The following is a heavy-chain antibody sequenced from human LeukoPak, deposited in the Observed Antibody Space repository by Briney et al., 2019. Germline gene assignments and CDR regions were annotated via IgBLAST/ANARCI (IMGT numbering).Heavy chain of an antibody. CDR3: ARDQYDSGGSFLGNDY. V-gene: IGHV4-30-4*01. CDR2: VAYTGST. CDR1: GASITSSEFY. J-gene: IGHJ4*02. D-gene: IGHD3-22*01. Sequence: SETLSLTCTVSGASITSSEFYCSWIRQSPGKGLEWIGYVAYTGSTNYNPSLRSRVTMSLDMSKNQFSLKLSSVTAADTAIYYCARDQYDSGGSFLGNDYWGQGTLVTVSS.